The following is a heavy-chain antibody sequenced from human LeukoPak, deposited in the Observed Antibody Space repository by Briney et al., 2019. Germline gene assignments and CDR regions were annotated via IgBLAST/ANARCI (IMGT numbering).Heavy chain of an antibody. V-gene: IGHV3-53*01. CDR1: GFTVSSNY. J-gene: IGHJ6*02. CDR2: IYSGGST. Sequence: GGSLRLSCAASGFTVSSNYMSWVRQAPGKGLEWVSVIYSGGSTYYADSVKGRFTISRDNSKNTLYLQMNSLRAEDTAVYYCARGASLYYYGMDVWGQGTTVTVSS. CDR3: ARGASLYYYGMDV.